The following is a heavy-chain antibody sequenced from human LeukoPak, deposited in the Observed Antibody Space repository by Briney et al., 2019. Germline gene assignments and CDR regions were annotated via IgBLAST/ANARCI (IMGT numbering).Heavy chain of an antibody. V-gene: IGHV4-39*01. D-gene: IGHD6-13*01. Sequence: PSETLSLTCAVSGGSISGGKDFWGWIRQSPGKGLEWIGSIYYTGSTYYNPSLKSRVTISADTSKSEFSLMVHSVTAADTAMYYCARRGITYSISFFDSWGQGTLVTVAS. CDR2: IYYTGST. CDR1: GGSISGGKDF. CDR3: ARRGITYSISFFDS. J-gene: IGHJ4*02.